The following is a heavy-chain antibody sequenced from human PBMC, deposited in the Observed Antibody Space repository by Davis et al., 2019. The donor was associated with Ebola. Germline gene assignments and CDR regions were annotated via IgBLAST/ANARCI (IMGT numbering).Heavy chain of an antibody. D-gene: IGHD3-22*01. J-gene: IGHJ6*02. CDR1: GGSFSGYY. CDR2: IYHSGST. V-gene: IGHV4-34*01. CDR3: ARVTTYYYDSSGYYYYYGMDV. Sequence: MPLETLSLTCAVYGGSFSGYYWRPIRQPPGKGLEWLGEIYHSGSTNYNPSLKSRVTISVDKSKNQFSLKLSSVTAADTAVYYCARVTTYYYDSSGYYYYYGMDVWGQGTTVTVSS.